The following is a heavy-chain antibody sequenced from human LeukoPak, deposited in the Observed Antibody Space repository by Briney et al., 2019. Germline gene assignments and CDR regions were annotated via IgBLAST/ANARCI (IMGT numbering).Heavy chain of an antibody. Sequence: GALRLSCAASGYTFSDHWMSWVRQAPGKGLEWVSSISSSSSYIYYADSVKGRFTISRDNAKNSLYLQMNSLRAEDTAVYYCASHRWLQPYYYYYGMDVWGQGTTVTVSS. J-gene: IGHJ6*02. D-gene: IGHD5-24*01. CDR1: GYTFSDHW. V-gene: IGHV3-21*01. CDR2: ISSSSSYI. CDR3: ASHRWLQPYYYYYGMDV.